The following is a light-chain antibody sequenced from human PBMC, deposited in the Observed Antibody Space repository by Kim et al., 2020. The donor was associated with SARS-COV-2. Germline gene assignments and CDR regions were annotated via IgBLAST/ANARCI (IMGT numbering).Light chain of an antibody. V-gene: IGKV1-5*01. CDR1: QSISNL. Sequence: GDRGTITCWASQSISNLLAWYQQKPGKAPKLLIYDASSLQSGVPSRFSGSGSGTEITLTISSLQPDDFATYYCQQYNSYPWTFGLGTKVDIK. CDR3: QQYNSYPWT. CDR2: DAS. J-gene: IGKJ1*01.